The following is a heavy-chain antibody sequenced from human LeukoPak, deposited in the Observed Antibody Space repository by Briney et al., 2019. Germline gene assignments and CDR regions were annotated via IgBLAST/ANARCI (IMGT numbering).Heavy chain of an antibody. Sequence: GGSLRLSCAASGFTFSSYAMSWVRQPPGKGLEWVSAISSSGGNTYYADSVKGRFTISRDNSKNTLYLQMNSLRAEDTAVYYCATPPHFGVVTTYWGQGTLVTVSS. D-gene: IGHD3-3*01. CDR3: ATPPHFGVVTTY. CDR2: ISSSGGNT. J-gene: IGHJ4*02. CDR1: GFTFSSYA. V-gene: IGHV3-23*01.